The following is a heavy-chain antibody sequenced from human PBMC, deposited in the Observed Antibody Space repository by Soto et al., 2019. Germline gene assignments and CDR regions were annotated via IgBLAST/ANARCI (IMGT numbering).Heavy chain of an antibody. CDR1: GFTFSAYW. CDR2: TNTDGTAT. CDR3: TGGHWYDKDV. J-gene: IGHJ6*04. Sequence: GGTLRLSCAASGFTFSAYWKHWVCHAPGTGLVWVSRTNTDGTATTYANSVEGRFTISRDNAKNMLYLQMNSLRAEDTAVYCRTGGHWYDKDVWGRGTMVTVSS. D-gene: IGHD1-1*01. V-gene: IGHV3-74*03.